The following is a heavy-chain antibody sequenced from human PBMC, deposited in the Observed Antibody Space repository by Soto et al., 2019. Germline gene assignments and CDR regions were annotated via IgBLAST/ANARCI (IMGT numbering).Heavy chain of an antibody. J-gene: IGHJ5*02. CDR3: AKDPPSPWTANWVDP. CDR1: GFNFNTFT. D-gene: IGHD1-1*01. CDR2: ISSSGGSR. Sequence: EEQGSESGGALVQPGGSLRLSCAASGFNFNTFTMSLIRNVPGKGLEWVSHISSSGGSRDYADSVRGRFTISRDNSKNVLFLQMNSLRADDTATYYCAKDPPSPWTANWVDPWGKGTLVTVSS. V-gene: IGHV3-23*01.